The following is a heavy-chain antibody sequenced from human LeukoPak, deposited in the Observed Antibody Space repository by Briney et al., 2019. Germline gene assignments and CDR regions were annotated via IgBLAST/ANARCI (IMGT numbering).Heavy chain of an antibody. J-gene: IGHJ6*02. CDR2: ISSSSSTI. CDR3: ASLYGSGSYYFKDYYYYYGMDV. V-gene: IGHV3-48*02. CDR1: GFTFRSYS. D-gene: IGHD3-10*01. Sequence: PGGSLRLSCAASGFTFRSYSMNLVRQAREKWLEVVSNISSSSSTIYYAYSVKGRVTISSDNDKNSMSLKLNSLRDEDTAVYYCASLYGSGSYYFKDYYYYYGMDVWGQGTTVTVSS.